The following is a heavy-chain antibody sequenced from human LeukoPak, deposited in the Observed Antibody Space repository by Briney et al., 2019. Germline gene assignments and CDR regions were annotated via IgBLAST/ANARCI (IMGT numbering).Heavy chain of an antibody. J-gene: IGHJ4*02. CDR3: ARTTHCSGGSCYTPEYYFDY. CDR1: GGSISSSSYY. Sequence: SETLSLTCTVSGGSISSSSYYWGWIRQPPGKGLERIGSIYYSGSTYYNPSLKSRVTISVDTSKNQFSLKLSSVTAADTAVYYCARTTHCSGGSCYTPEYYFDYWGQGTLVTVSS. V-gene: IGHV4-39*01. CDR2: IYYSGST. D-gene: IGHD2-15*01.